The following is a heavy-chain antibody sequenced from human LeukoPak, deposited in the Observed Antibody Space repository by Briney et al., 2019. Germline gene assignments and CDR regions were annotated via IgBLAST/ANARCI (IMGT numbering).Heavy chain of an antibody. CDR1: GYSISSGYY. CDR2: IYHSGST. V-gene: IGHV4-38-2*02. Sequence: KPSETLSLTCTVSGYSISSGYYWGWIRQPPGKGLEWIGSIYHSGSTYYNPSLQSRVTISLDTSKNQFSLKVTSVTAADTAVYYCARVRLPPYYYYFYYMDVWGTGTTVTVSS. D-gene: IGHD5-18*01. J-gene: IGHJ6*03. CDR3: ARVRLPPYYYYFYYMDV.